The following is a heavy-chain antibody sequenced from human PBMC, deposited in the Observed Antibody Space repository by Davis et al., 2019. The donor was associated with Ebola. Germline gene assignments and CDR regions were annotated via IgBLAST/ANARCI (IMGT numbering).Heavy chain of an antibody. J-gene: IGHJ3*02. V-gene: IGHV5-51*01. CDR1: GYSFTSYW. D-gene: IGHD6-19*01. Sequence: GESLKISCKGSGYSFTSYWIGWVRQMPGKGLEWMGIIYPGDSDTRYSPSFQGQVTISADKSISTAYLQWSSLKASDTAMYYCARRALPHGQWLDDAFDIWGQGTMVTVSS. CDR2: IYPGDSDT. CDR3: ARRALPHGQWLDDAFDI.